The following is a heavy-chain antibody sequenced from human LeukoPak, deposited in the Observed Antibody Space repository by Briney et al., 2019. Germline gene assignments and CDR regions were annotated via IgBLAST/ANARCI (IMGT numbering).Heavy chain of an antibody. CDR3: ARTGWIAAPANWFDP. Sequence: PSETLSLTCAVYGGSFSGYYWSWIRQPPGEGLEWIGEINHSGSTNYNPSLKSRVTISVDTSKNQFSLKLSSVTAADTAVYYCARTGWIAAPANWFDPWGQGTLVTVSS. J-gene: IGHJ5*02. V-gene: IGHV4-34*01. D-gene: IGHD6-13*01. CDR2: INHSGST. CDR1: GGSFSGYY.